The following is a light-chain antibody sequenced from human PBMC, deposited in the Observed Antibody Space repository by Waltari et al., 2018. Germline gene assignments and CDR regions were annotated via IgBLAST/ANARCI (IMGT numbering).Light chain of an antibody. Sequence: DIQMTQSPSSLSASVGDRVPIPCRASQDISNLVAWFQQKPGKAPKSLVYLISTLQSGVPSRFSGSGSGTNFTLTISSLQPEDFATYYCHQYKSYPITFGPGTKVDIK. CDR3: HQYKSYPIT. CDR1: QDISNL. CDR2: LIS. V-gene: IGKV1-16*01. J-gene: IGKJ3*01.